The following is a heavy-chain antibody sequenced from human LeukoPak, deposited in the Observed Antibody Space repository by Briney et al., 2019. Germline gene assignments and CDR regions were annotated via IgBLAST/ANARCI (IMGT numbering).Heavy chain of an antibody. D-gene: IGHD4-23*01. CDR2: IYNSGST. Sequence: PSETLSLTCTVSGDSFSYFYWSWIRQPPGKGLEWIGYIYNSGSTNYNPSLKSRVTISLDTSKNQFSLKLSSVTAADTAVYYCASKRWPNWFDPWGQGTLVTVSS. CDR3: ASKRWPNWFDP. J-gene: IGHJ5*02. V-gene: IGHV4-59*12. CDR1: GDSFSYFY.